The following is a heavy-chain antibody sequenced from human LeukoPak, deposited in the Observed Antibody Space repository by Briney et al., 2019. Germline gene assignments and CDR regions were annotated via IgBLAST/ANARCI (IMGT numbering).Heavy chain of an antibody. D-gene: IGHD6-19*01. J-gene: IGHJ5*02. CDR3: ARGRGSGHKENWFDP. CDR1: GYTFTTYD. CDR2: MNPNSGNT. Sequence: GASVKVSCKASGYTFTTYDINWVRQATVQGLEWMRWMNPNSGNTGYAQNFQGRVTMTRNTSISTAYMELSSLRSEDTAVYYCARGRGSGHKENWFDPWGQGTLVTVSS. V-gene: IGHV1-8*01.